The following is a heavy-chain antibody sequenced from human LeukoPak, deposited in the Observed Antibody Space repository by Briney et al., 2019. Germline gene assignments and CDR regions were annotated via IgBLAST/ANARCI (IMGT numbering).Heavy chain of an antibody. D-gene: IGHD2-2*01. CDR1: GFTFTNYA. Sequence: PGGSLRLSCAASGFTFTNYALHWVRQAPGKGLEWVAVISYDGTNKYYADSVKGRFTISRDNSKNTLSLQMNSLRAEDTALYYCARGFVLGAAMNYFDYWGQGALVTVSS. CDR3: ARGFVLGAAMNYFDY. J-gene: IGHJ4*02. CDR2: ISYDGTNK. V-gene: IGHV3-30-3*01.